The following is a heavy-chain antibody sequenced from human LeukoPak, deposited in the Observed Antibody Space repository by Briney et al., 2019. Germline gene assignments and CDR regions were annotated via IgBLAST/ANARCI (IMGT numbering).Heavy chain of an antibody. J-gene: IGHJ4*02. CDR1: GGSISSYY. V-gene: IGHV4-59*08. D-gene: IGHD6-19*01. CDR2: IYYSGST. Sequence: SETLSLTCTVSGGSISSYYWSWIRQPPGKGLEWIGYIYYSGSTNYNPSLKSRVTISVDTSKNQFSLKLSSVTAADTAVYYCTTTTRGWYGVGDYWGQGALVAVSS. CDR3: TTTTRGWYGVGDY.